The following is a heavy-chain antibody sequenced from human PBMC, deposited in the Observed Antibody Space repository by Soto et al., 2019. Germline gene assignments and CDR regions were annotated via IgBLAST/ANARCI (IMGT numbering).Heavy chain of an antibody. J-gene: IGHJ5*02. CDR3: ARAHYYGSGSYIRTPLRNWFDP. D-gene: IGHD3-10*01. CDR1: GGSISSYY. CDR2: IYYSGST. V-gene: IGHV4-59*12. Sequence: PSETLSLTCTVSGGSISSYYWSWIRQPPGKGLEWIGYIYYSGSTNYTPSFKSRVTISVDTSKNQFSLKLSSVTAADTAVYYCARAHYYGSGSYIRTPLRNWFDPWGQGTLVTVSS.